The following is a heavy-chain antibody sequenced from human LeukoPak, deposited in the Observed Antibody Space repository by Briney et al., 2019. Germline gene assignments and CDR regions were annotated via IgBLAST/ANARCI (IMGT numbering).Heavy chain of an antibody. D-gene: IGHD2-15*01. J-gene: IGHJ4*02. CDR1: GFTFSSYA. CDR3: ATHIRGSGGSTIGYFDY. CDR2: ISGSGGST. V-gene: IGHV3-23*01. Sequence: PSGGSLRLSCAASGFTFSSYAMSWVRQAPGKGLEWVSAISGSGGSTYYADSVRGRFTISRDNSKNTLYLQMNSLRAEDTAVYYCATHIRGSGGSTIGYFDYWGQGTLVTVSS.